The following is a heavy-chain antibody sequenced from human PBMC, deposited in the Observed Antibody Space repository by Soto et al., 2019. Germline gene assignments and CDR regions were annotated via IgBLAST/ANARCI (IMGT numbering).Heavy chain of an antibody. J-gene: IGHJ6*02. Sequence: QVQLQESGPGLVKPSETLSLTCTVSGGSITNSYCSWFRQPPGKGLEWIGYIQYNGYSAYNLSLKRRVTMSMDTSKTQFSLMLESVTATETAVYYCARHGFGSLHGLVDVWGQGTTVIVSS. CDR1: GGSITNSY. CDR2: IQYNGYS. D-gene: IGHD3-10*01. CDR3: ARHGFGSLHGLVDV. V-gene: IGHV4-59*08.